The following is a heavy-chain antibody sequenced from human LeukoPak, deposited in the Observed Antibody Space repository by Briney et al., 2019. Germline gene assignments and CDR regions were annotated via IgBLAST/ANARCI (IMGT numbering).Heavy chain of an antibody. D-gene: IGHD5-12*01. J-gene: IGHJ3*02. CDR2: IYHSGST. CDR3: ARGYSGYEVGANHDAFDI. CDR1: GGSISSGGYY. V-gene: IGHV4-61*08. Sequence: SETLSLTCTVSGGSISSGGYYWSWIRQPPGKGLEWIGYIYHSGSTYYNPSLKSRVTISVDTSKNQFSLKLSSVTAADTAVYYCARGYSGYEVGANHDAFDIWGQGTMVTVSS.